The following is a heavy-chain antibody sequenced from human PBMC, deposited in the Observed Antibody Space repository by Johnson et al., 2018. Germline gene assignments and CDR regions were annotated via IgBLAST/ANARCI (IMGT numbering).Heavy chain of an antibody. CDR1: GFTFSSYG. Sequence: QVQLVEAGGGVVQPGRSLRLSCAASGFTFSSYGMHWVRQAPGKGLAWVAVISYAGSNKYYADSVKGRFTISRDNSKNTLYLQMNSLRAEDTAVYYCAKDLINWNHVSYGMDVWGQGTTVTVSS. CDR2: ISYAGSNK. V-gene: IGHV3-30*18. CDR3: AKDLINWNHVSYGMDV. J-gene: IGHJ6*02. D-gene: IGHD1-14*01.